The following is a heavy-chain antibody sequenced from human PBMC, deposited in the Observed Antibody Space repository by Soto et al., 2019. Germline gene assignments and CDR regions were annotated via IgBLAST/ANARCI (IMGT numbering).Heavy chain of an antibody. D-gene: IGHD3-22*01. CDR3: AKWTPITMIVVVTSPIDY. CDR2: ISGSGGST. CDR1: EFTFSSYA. V-gene: IGHV3-23*01. Sequence: LRLSCAASEFTFSSYAMSWVRQAPGKGLEGVSAISGSGGSTYYADSVKGRFTISRDNSKNTLYLPMNSLRAEDTAVYYCAKWTPITMIVVVTSPIDYWGQGTLVTVSS. J-gene: IGHJ4*02.